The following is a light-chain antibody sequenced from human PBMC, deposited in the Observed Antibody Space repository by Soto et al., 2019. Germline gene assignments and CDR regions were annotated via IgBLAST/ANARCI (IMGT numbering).Light chain of an antibody. CDR3: LHAALFPYS. CDR1: QAIRND. Sequence: AIQMTQSPSSLSASVGDTVTFTCRASQAIRNDLGWFQQRPGKPPKLLIYGISILQTGVPSRFSGSGSGTDFTLTISGLQPADFATYSCLHAALFPYSFGQGTRLEI. J-gene: IGKJ2*03. CDR2: GIS. V-gene: IGKV1-6*01.